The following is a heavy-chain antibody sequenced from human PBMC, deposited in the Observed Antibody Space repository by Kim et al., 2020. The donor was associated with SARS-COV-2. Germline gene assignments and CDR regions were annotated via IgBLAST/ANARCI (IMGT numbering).Heavy chain of an antibody. J-gene: IGHJ3*02. CDR2: ISSSSYI. CDR1: GFTFSSYS. V-gene: IGHV3-21*01. Sequence: GGSLRLSCAASGFTFSSYSMNWVRQAPGKGLEWVSSISSSSYIYYADSVKGRFTISRDNAKNSLYLQMNSLRAEDTAVYYCARNDASDAFDIWGQGTMVTVSS. CDR3: ARNDASDAFDI. D-gene: IGHD1-1*01.